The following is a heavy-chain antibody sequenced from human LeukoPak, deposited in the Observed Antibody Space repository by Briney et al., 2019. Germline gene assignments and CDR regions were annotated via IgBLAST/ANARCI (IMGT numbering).Heavy chain of an antibody. CDR3: AKRERIEQWPGHAFDI. V-gene: IGHV3-23*01. Sequence: GGSLRLSCAASGFTFSSYAMSWVRQAPGKGLEWVSAISGSGGSTYYADSVKGRFTISRDNSKNTLYLQMNSLRAEDTAVYYCAKRERIEQWPGHAFDIWGQGTMVTVSS. J-gene: IGHJ3*02. CDR2: ISGSGGST. CDR1: GFTFSSYA. D-gene: IGHD6-19*01.